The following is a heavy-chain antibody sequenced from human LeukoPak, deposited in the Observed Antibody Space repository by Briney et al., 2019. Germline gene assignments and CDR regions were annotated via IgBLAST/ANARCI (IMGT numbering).Heavy chain of an antibody. CDR2: ISSSGSTI. V-gene: IGHV3-48*03. CDR1: GFTFSSYE. CDR3: ERDIVVVVAATRYYYGMDV. J-gene: IGHJ6*04. D-gene: IGHD2-15*01. Sequence: GGSLRLSCAASGFTFSSYEMNWVRQAPGKGLEWVSYISSSGSTIYYADSVKGRFTISRDNAKNSLYLKMNSQRAEDTAVYYCERDIVVVVAATRYYYGMDVWGKGTTVTVSS.